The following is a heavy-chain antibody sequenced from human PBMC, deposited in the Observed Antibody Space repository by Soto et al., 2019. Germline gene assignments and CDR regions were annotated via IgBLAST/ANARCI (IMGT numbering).Heavy chain of an antibody. V-gene: IGHV1-18*01. Sequence: QGPLVQSGAEVKKPGASGKVSCKGSCYTFTTYGNTWVPQAPGQGLEWMGWISAHNGNTNYAQKLQGRVTVTRDTSTSTAYMELRSLRSDDTAVYYCARGRYGDYWGQGALVTVSS. J-gene: IGHJ4*02. CDR3: ARGRYGDY. D-gene: IGHD1-1*01. CDR2: ISAHNGNT. CDR1: CYTFTTYG.